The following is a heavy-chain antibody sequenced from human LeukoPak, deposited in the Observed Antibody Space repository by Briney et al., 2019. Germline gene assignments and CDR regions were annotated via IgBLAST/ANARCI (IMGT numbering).Heavy chain of an antibody. CDR3: AGESNYHSSPPGTFDV. CDR1: GGSISSSSYY. V-gene: IGHV4-39*07. J-gene: IGHJ3*01. CDR2: IYYIGST. Sequence: SETLSLTCTVSGGSISSSSYYWGWIRQPPGKALEWLGSIYYIGSTDYNPSLKSRVTMSLDTSKNQFSLKLSSVTAADTAVYYCAGESNYHSSPPGTFDVWGQGTMVTVSS. D-gene: IGHD4-11*01.